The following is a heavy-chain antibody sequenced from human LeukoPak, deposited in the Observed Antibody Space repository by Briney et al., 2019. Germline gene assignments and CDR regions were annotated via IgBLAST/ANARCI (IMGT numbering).Heavy chain of an antibody. Sequence: SETLSLTCTVSGGSISSSSYYWGWIRQPPGKGLEWIGSIYYSGSTYYNPSLKSRVTISVDTSKNQFSLKLSSVTAADTAVYYCARFSMTTVVRVGFDYWGQGTLVTVSS. CDR1: GGSISSSSYY. J-gene: IGHJ4*02. CDR3: ARFSMTTVVRVGFDY. V-gene: IGHV4-39*07. CDR2: IYYSGST. D-gene: IGHD4-23*01.